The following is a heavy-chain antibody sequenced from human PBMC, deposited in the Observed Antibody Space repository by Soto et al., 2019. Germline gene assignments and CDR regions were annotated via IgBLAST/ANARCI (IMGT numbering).Heavy chain of an antibody. J-gene: IGHJ6*02. CDR1: GSTFSSYA. CDR3: AGDFSSSSSYYYSRDV. V-gene: IGHV1-69*13. D-gene: IGHD6-6*01. CDR2: IIPIFGTA. Sequence: SVKVSCKASGSTFSSYAISWVRQAPGQGLEWMGGIIPIFGTANYAQRFQGRVTITADESTSTAYMELSSLRSEDTAVYYCAGDFSSSSSYYYSRDVWGQGTTVTVSS.